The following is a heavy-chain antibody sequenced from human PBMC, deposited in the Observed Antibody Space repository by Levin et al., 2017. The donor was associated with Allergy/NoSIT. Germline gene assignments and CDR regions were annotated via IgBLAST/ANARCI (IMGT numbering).Heavy chain of an antibody. D-gene: IGHD6-13*01. V-gene: IGHV3-74*01. CDR1: GFSFRSYW. CDR2: INTDETGT. J-gene: IGHJ3*01. Sequence: LSLTCVASGFSFRSYWMYWVRQAPGKGLVWVSRINTDETGTGYADSVKGRFTISRDNARNTLYLQMNSLRVEDTAVYYCARPPYSTSWGDDALDVWGQGTMVIVSS. CDR3: ARPPYSTSWGDDALDV.